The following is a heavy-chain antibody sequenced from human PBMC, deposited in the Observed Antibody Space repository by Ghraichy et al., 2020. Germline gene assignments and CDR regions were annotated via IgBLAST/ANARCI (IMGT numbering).Heavy chain of an antibody. CDR3: ARGVAVTTLSGDWFDP. CDR2: IYYSGST. CDR1: GGSISSGGYY. Sequence: SETLSLTCSVSGGSISSGGYYWSWIRQHPGKGLEWIGYIYYSGSTYYNPSLKSRVTISVDTSKNQFSLKLNSVTAADTAVYYCARGVAVTTLSGDWFDPWGQGTLVTVSS. V-gene: IGHV4-31*03. D-gene: IGHD4-11*01. J-gene: IGHJ5*02.